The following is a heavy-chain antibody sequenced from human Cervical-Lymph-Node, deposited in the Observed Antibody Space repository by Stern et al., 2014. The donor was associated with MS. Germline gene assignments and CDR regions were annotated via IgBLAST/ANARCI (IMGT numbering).Heavy chain of an antibody. J-gene: IGHJ6*02. Sequence: QMQLVQSGAEVKKPGASVKVSCTASGYSLTSYYMHWVRQAPGQGLEWMGIINPSGGPTFYGEKFQGRVTMTRDTSTSTVYMELSSLGSEDTAVYYCARDGAIVVENYYYGLDVWGQGTAVTVSS. D-gene: IGHD2-2*01. CDR2: INPSGGPT. CDR3: ARDGAIVVENYYYGLDV. V-gene: IGHV1-46*01. CDR1: GYSLTSYY.